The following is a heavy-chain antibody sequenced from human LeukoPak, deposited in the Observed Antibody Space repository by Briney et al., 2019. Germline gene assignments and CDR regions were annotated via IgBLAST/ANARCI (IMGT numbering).Heavy chain of an antibody. Sequence: QSGGSLRLSCAASGFTSSNYMMHWVRQAPGKGLVWVSRIKSDGITITYADSVKGRFTISRDNAKNTLYLQMNSLRAEDTAVYYCLRDLNWSLDQWGQGTLVTVSS. CDR1: GFTSSNYM. J-gene: IGHJ4*02. V-gene: IGHV3-74*01. D-gene: IGHD1-20*01. CDR3: LRDLNWSLDQ. CDR2: IKSDGITI.